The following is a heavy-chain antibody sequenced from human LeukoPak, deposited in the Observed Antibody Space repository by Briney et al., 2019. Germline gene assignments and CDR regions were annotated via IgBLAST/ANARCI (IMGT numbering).Heavy chain of an antibody. Sequence: PGGSLRLSCAASGFTFSDHYMDWVRQAPGKGLQWVARIRNRARSYTTQYAPSVRDRFTISRDDTENSLFLQMNSLNTEDTAVYLGARVGNYYDTRGFSSDAFDIWGQGTMVTVAS. CDR2: IRNRARSYTT. J-gene: IGHJ3*02. CDR3: ARVGNYYDTRGFSSDAFDI. CDR1: GFTFSDHY. D-gene: IGHD3-22*01. V-gene: IGHV3-72*01.